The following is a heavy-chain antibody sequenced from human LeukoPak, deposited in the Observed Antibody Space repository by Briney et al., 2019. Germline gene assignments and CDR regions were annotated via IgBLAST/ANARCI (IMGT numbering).Heavy chain of an antibody. J-gene: IGHJ4*02. CDR2: IKPGGSEK. CDR3: ARDITVRLADY. D-gene: IGHD6-6*01. Sequence: GGSLRLSCAASGFTFSSYWMNWVRQAPGKGLEWVANIKPGGSEKYYVDSVKGRFTTSRDNARNLLYLQMNSLRAEDTAVYYCARDITVRLADYWGQGTLVTVSS. V-gene: IGHV3-7*01. CDR1: GFTFSSYW.